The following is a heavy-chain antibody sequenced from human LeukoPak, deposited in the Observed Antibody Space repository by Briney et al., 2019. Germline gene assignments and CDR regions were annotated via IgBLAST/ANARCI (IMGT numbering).Heavy chain of an antibody. V-gene: IGHV3-7*01. Sequence: GGSLRLSCAASGFTLNNYWMSWVRQAPRKGLEWVANIKQDGSEKYYVDSVKGRFTISRDNAKNSFYLQMNSLRAEDTAVYHCARGNDYGDYVGIYFDYWGQGTLVTVSS. CDR2: IKQDGSEK. J-gene: IGHJ4*02. CDR3: ARGNDYGDYVGIYFDY. CDR1: GFTLNNYW. D-gene: IGHD4-17*01.